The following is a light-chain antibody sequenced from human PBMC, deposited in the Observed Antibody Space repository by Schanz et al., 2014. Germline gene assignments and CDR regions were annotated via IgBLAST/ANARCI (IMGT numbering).Light chain of an antibody. J-gene: IGKJ2*01. V-gene: IGKV3-15*01. CDR3: QQYGNSPYT. CDR2: GAS. Sequence: EIMMTQSPATLSVSPGDRATLSCRASQSVSSNLAWYQQKPGQAPRLLIYGASTRATGIPARFSGSGSGTEFTLTISRLEPEDFAVYYCQQYGNSPYTFGQGTKLEIK. CDR1: QSVSSN.